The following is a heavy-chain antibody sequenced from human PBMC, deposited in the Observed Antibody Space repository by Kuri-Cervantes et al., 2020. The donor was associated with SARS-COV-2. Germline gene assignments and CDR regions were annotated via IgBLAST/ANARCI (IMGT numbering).Heavy chain of an antibody. Sequence: LSLTCAASGFTFSDYYMSWIRQAPGKGLEWVSYISSSGSTIYYADSVKGRFTISRDNAKNSLYLQMNSLRAEDTAVYYCAREVGATYYYYYYYMDVWGKGTTVTVSS. J-gene: IGHJ6*03. D-gene: IGHD1-26*01. CDR3: AREVGATYYYYYYYMDV. CDR2: ISSSGSTI. CDR1: GFTFSDYY. V-gene: IGHV3-11*04.